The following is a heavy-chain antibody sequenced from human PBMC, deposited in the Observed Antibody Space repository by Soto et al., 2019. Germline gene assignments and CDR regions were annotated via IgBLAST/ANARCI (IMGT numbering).Heavy chain of an antibody. CDR1: GGSISSYY. D-gene: IGHD6-13*01. V-gene: IGHV4-59*01. CDR3: ARALAAARWFDP. CDR2: IYYSGST. J-gene: IGHJ5*02. Sequence: SETLSLTCTVSGGSISSYYWSWIRQPPGKGLEWIGYIYYSGSTNYNPSLKSRVTISVDTSKNQFSLKLSSVTAADTAVYYCARALAAARWFDPWGQGTLVTVSS.